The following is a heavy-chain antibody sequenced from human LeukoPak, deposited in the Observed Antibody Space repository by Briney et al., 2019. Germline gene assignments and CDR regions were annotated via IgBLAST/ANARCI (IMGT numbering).Heavy chain of an antibody. Sequence: SETLSLTCTASGGSISSYYWSWIRQPPGKGLEWIGYIYYSGSTNYNPSLKSRVTISVDTSKNQFSLKLSSVTAADTAVYYCARGGTLDPFDYWGQGTLVTVSS. J-gene: IGHJ4*02. CDR2: IYYSGST. D-gene: IGHD3-16*01. CDR3: ARGGTLDPFDY. CDR1: GGSISSYY. V-gene: IGHV4-59*01.